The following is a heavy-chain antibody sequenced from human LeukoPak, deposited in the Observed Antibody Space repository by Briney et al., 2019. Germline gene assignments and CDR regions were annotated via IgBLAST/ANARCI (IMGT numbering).Heavy chain of an antibody. CDR2: ISYDGSNK. CDR3: TRVFQTVITNDY. CDR1: GFTFSSYA. V-gene: IGHV3-30-3*01. Sequence: PGGSLRLSCAASGFTFSSYAMHWVRQAPGKGLEWVAVISYDGSNKYYADSVKGRFTISRDNAKNTLYLQMNSLRAEDTAVYYCTRVFQTVITNDYWGQGTLVTVSS. J-gene: IGHJ4*02. D-gene: IGHD4-11*01.